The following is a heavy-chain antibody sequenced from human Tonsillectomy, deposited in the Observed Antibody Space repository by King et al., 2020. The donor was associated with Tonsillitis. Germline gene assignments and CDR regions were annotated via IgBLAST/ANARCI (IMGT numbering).Heavy chain of an antibody. V-gene: IGHV1-18*01. D-gene: IGHD6-6*01. Sequence: QLVQSGAEVKKPGASVKVSCKASGYTFTSYGISWVRQAPGQGLEWMGWISANNGNTNYAQKLQGRVTMTTDTSTSTAYMELRSLRSDDTAVYYCARTVRSSSSFYYYYYMDVWGKGTTVTVSS. CDR2: ISANNGNT. CDR1: GYTFTSYG. CDR3: ARTVRSSSSFYYYYYMDV. J-gene: IGHJ6*03.